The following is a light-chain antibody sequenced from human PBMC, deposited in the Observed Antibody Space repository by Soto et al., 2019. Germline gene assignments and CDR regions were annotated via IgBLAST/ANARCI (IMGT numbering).Light chain of an antibody. V-gene: IGKV1-5*03. CDR3: QQYNTYPWP. CDR2: KAS. CDR1: QSISSW. J-gene: IGKJ1*01. Sequence: DIQMTQSPSTLSASVGDRVTITCRASQSISSWLAWYQQKPGKAPKVLIYKASSLESGVPSRFSGSGSVTEFTITISSLQPDDFATYYCQQYNTYPWPFGQGTQVEIK.